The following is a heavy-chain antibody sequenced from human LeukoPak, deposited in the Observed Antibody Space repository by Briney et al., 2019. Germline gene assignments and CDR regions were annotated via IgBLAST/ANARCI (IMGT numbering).Heavy chain of an antibody. CDR2: ISSSGSTI. D-gene: IGHD6-13*01. CDR3: ARVYSSSWYLPNY. CDR1: GFTFSSYA. Sequence: GGSLRLSCAASGFTFSSYAMSWARQAPGKGLEWVSYISSSGSTIYYADSVKGRFTISRDNAKNSLYLQMNSLRAEDTAVYYCARVYSSSWYLPNYWGQGTLVTVSS. J-gene: IGHJ4*02. V-gene: IGHV3-48*04.